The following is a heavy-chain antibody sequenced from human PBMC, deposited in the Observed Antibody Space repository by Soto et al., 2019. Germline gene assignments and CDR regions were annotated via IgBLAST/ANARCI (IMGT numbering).Heavy chain of an antibody. Sequence: EVQXXXSGGGLVQPXXSLXLSCAASGFTFTTFAMSWVRQAPGKGLEWVSAISGSGAGTYFADSVKGRFTXXXXXXKXXXXXXXXXXXXXXXXXXXXXKXSLTXAXXXFGYWGQGTLVTV. CDR2: ISGSGAGT. D-gene: IGHD3-10*01. J-gene: IGHJ4*02. CDR1: GFTFTTFA. V-gene: IGHV3-23*01. CDR3: XKXSLTXAXXXFGY.